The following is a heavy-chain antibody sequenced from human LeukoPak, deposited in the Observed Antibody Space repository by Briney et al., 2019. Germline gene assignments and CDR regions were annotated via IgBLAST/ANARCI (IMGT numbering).Heavy chain of an antibody. V-gene: IGHV4-39*07. J-gene: IGHJ1*01. CDR3: ARASITMVRGFQH. D-gene: IGHD3-10*01. Sequence: SETLSLTCTVSGGSISSSSYYWGWIRQPPGKGLEWIGSIYYSGSTYYNPSLKSRVTISVDTSKNQFSLKLSSVTAADTAVYYCARASITMVRGFQHWGQGTLVTVSS. CDR2: IYYSGST. CDR1: GGSISSSSYY.